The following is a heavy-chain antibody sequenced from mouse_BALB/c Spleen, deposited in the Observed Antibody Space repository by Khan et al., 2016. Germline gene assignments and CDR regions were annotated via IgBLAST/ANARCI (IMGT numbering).Heavy chain of an antibody. CDR1: GFNIKDTY. CDR3: ASSYYGSSYDFDY. Sequence: VQLQQSGAELVKPGASVKLSCTASGFNIKDTYMHWVKQRPEQGLEWIGRIDPANGNTKYDPKFQGKATITADTSSNTAYLQLSSLTSEDTAVDYGASSYYGSSYDFDYGGQGTTRTVSS. D-gene: IGHD1-1*01. J-gene: IGHJ2*01. CDR2: IDPANGNT. V-gene: IGHV14-3*02.